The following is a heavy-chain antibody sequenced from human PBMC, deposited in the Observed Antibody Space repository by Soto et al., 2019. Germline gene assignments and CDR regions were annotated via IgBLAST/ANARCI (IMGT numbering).Heavy chain of an antibody. V-gene: IGHV4-34*01. Sequence: SETLSLTCTVYGGSFSCYYWSWIRQPPGKGLEWIGEINHSGSTNCNPSLKSRVTISVDTSKNQFSLKLSSVTAADTAVYYCARLPFSSYYGMDVWGQGTTVTSP. CDR1: GGSFSCYY. CDR2: INHSGST. J-gene: IGHJ6*02. D-gene: IGHD2-2*01. CDR3: ARLPFSSYYGMDV.